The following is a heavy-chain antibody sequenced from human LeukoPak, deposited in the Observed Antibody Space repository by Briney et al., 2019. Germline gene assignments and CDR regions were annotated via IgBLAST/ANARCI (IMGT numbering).Heavy chain of an antibody. CDR1: GFTFDDYT. CDR2: ITWNSGSI. Sequence: GGSLRLTCAASGFTFDDYTMHWVRQAPGKGLEWVSGITWNSGSIGYADSVRGRFTISRDNAKNSLYLEMNSLRAEDTALYYCAKEDHFASWGQGTLVTVSS. V-gene: IGHV3-9*01. J-gene: IGHJ4*02. CDR3: AKEDHFAS.